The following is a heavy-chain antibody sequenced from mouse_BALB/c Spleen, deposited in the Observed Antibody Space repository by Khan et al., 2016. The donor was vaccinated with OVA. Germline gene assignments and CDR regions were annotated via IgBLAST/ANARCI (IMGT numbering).Heavy chain of an antibody. V-gene: IGHV3-2*02. CDR1: GYSITSDYA. CDR2: INYSGSN. CDR3: AKDGSRYNDAIYC. J-gene: IGHJ4*01. D-gene: IGHD2-3*01. Sequence: EVQLQESGPGLVKPSQSLSLTCTVTGYSITSDYAWNWIRQFPGNKLEWMGYINYSGSNNYNPALKSRISITRDTSKNQFFLQLNSVTTADTATYYCAKDGSRYNDAIYCWGQGTSVTVSS.